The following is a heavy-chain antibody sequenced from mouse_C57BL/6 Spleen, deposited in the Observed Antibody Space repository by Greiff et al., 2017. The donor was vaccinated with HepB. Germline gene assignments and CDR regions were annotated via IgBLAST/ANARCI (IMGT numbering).Heavy chain of an antibody. CDR1: GYAFTNYL. Sequence: VQLQQSGAELVRPGTSVKVSCKASGYAFTNYLIEWVKQRPGQGLEWIGVINPGSGGTNYNEKFKGKATLAADKSSSTAYMQLRSLTSKDAAVYFCAGRGKNWEGDDWGQGTTLTVSS. CDR2: INPGSGGT. D-gene: IGHD4-1*01. V-gene: IGHV1-54*01. J-gene: IGHJ2*01. CDR3: AGRGKNWEGDD.